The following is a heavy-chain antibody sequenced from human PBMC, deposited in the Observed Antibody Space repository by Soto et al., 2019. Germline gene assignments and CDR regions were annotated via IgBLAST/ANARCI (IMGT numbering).Heavy chain of an antibody. Sequence: ASVKVSCKASGYTFSNYYMNWVRHAPGQGLEWMGMINPRGGYTTYAEKFEGRVTISRETSTATVYMELTSLRSDDTAVYYCAKTRSAQWLLDYWGQGTRVTVSS. CDR3: AKTRSAQWLLDY. J-gene: IGHJ4*02. CDR1: GYTFSNYY. V-gene: IGHV1-46*03. CDR2: INPRGGYT. D-gene: IGHD6-19*01.